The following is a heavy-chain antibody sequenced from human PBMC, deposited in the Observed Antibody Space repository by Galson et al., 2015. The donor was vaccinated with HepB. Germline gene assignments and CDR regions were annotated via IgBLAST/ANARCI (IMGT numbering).Heavy chain of an antibody. Sequence: SLRLSCAASGFTFSSYAMSWVRQAPGKGLEWVLAISGSGGSTYYADSVKGRFTISRDNSKNTLYLQMNSLRAEDTAVYYCSKDLDFLEWLLLFDYWGQGTLVTVSS. CDR1: GFTFSSYA. CDR3: SKDLDFLEWLLLFDY. D-gene: IGHD3-3*01. J-gene: IGHJ4*02. V-gene: IGHV3-23*01. CDR2: ISGSGGST.